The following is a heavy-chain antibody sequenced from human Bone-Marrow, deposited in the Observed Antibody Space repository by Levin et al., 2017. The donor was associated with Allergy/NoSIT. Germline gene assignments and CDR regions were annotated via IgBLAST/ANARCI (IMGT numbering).Heavy chain of an antibody. CDR2: IYHSGST. V-gene: IGHV4-38-2*02. Sequence: SETLSLTCTVSGSSISSGYYWGWIRQPPGKGLEWIGSIYHSGSTYYNPSLKSRVTISVDTSKNQFSLKLSSVTAADTAVYYCARSSGSYHPAGWFDPWGQGTLVTVSS. D-gene: IGHD1-26*01. J-gene: IGHJ5*02. CDR3: ARSSGSYHPAGWFDP. CDR1: GSSISSGYY.